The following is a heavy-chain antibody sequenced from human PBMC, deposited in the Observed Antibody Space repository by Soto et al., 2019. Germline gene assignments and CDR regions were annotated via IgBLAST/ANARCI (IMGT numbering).Heavy chain of an antibody. J-gene: IGHJ4*02. CDR1: GGSISSYY. D-gene: IGHD1-26*01. CDR2: IYYSGSA. CDR3: ASYSGSYYGNYFDY. Sequence: SSETLSLTCTVSGGSISSYYWSWILQPPGKGLEWIGYIYYSGSANYNPSLKSRVTISVDTSKNQFSLKLSSVTAADTAVYYRASYSGSYYGNYFDYWGQGTLVTVSS. V-gene: IGHV4-59*01.